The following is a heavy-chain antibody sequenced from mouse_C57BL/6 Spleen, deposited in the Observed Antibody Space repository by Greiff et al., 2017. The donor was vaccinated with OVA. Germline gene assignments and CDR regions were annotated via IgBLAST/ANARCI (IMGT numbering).Heavy chain of an antibody. CDR3: ARSITTVVAPPFDY. CDR2: IDPSDSYT. Sequence: QVQLQQPGAELVKPGASVKLSCKASGYTFPSYWMQWVEQRPGQGLEWIGEIDPSDSYTNYNQKFKGKATLTVDTSSSTAYMQLSSLTSEDSAVYDCARSITTVVAPPFDYWGQGTTLTVSS. D-gene: IGHD1-1*01. J-gene: IGHJ2*01. CDR1: GYTFPSYW. V-gene: IGHV1-50*01.